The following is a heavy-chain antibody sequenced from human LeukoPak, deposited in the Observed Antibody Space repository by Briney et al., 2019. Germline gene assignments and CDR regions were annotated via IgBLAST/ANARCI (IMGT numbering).Heavy chain of an antibody. D-gene: IGHD2-2*01. V-gene: IGHV4-39*01. Sequence: PSETLSLTCTVSGGSISSSSYYWGWIRQPPGKGLEWIGSIYYSGSTYYNPSLKSRVTISVDTSKNQFSLRLSSVTAADTAVYYCASHIVVVPADAFDIWGQGTMVTVSS. CDR2: IYYSGST. CDR1: GGSISSSSYY. CDR3: ASHIVVVPADAFDI. J-gene: IGHJ3*02.